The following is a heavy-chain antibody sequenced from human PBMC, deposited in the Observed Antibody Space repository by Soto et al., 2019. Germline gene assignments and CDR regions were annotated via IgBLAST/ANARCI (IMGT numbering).Heavy chain of an antibody. J-gene: IGHJ3*02. V-gene: IGHV3-23*01. D-gene: IGHD4-17*01. CDR2: ISGSGDYT. CDR1: GFTFSTSG. CDR3: ANHGGFDI. Sequence: EVQLLESGGGLVQPGGSLRLSCAASGFTFSTSGMSWVRQAPGKGLEWVSSISGSGDYTNYADSVKGRFTISRDNSKNTLYLQINSLPAEDTAVYYCANHGGFDIWGQWTMVAVSS.